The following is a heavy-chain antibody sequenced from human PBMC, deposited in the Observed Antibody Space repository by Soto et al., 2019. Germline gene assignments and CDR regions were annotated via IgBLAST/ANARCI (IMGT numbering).Heavy chain of an antibody. D-gene: IGHD1-26*01. J-gene: IGHJ4*02. CDR2: SAPEEGEP. V-gene: IGHV1-24*01. CDR1: KNTLTELT. Sequence: QVQLIQSGAEVRKPGASVKVSCKVPKNTLTELTIDWLRQAPGKGLEWMGRSAPEEGEPIYPQKFQGRVSMAEDPSTDTAYMELTSLRFEDTAVYFCAADRKIVGIIGAFDFWGQGTLLTVSS. CDR3: AADRKIVGIIGAFDF.